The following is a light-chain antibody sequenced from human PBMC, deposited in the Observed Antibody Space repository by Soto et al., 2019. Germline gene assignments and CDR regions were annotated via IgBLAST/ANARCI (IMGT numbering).Light chain of an antibody. CDR3: QQYNNWPQWT. Sequence: EIVMTQSPATLSVSPGERATLSCRASQSVGTNLAWYQQKPGQAPRLLIYGASTRATAIPARFSGSGSGTEFTLAISSLQSEDLAVYYCQQYNNWPQWTFGQGTKVEIK. V-gene: IGKV3-15*01. J-gene: IGKJ1*01. CDR1: QSVGTN. CDR2: GAS.